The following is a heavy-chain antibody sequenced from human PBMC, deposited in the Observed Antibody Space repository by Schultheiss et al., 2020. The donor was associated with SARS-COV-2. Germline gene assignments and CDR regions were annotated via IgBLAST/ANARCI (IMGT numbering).Heavy chain of an antibody. CDR3: AREISETTVTSREGFYYYGMDV. J-gene: IGHJ6*02. V-gene: IGHV1-18*01. Sequence: ASVKVSCKASGYTFTSYGISWVRQAPGQGLEWMGWISAYNGNTNYAQKFQGWVTMTRDTSISTAYMELSSLRSEDTAVYYCAREISETTVTSREGFYYYGMDVWGQGTTVTVSS. D-gene: IGHD4-17*01. CDR2: ISAYNGNT. CDR1: GYTFTSYG.